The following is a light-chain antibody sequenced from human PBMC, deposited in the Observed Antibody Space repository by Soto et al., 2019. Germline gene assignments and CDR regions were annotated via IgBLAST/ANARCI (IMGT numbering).Light chain of an antibody. CDR1: SSNIGSNT. CDR2: SND. V-gene: IGLV1-44*01. Sequence: QSALTQAPSASGTPGQRVTISCSGSSSNIGSNTVTWYQQVPGTPPKLLIYSNDQRPSGVPDRFSGSKSGTSASLAIAGLQSEDEADYYCAAWDDSLNGWVFGGGTKLTVL. CDR3: AAWDDSLNGWV. J-gene: IGLJ3*02.